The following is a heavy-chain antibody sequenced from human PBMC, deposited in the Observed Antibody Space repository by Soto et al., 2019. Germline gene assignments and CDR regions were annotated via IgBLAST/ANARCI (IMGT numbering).Heavy chain of an antibody. Sequence: PXGSLKFSCAVSGFTFDNYGMSWVRQAPGKGLEWVSVINANGDSTYYADSVKGRFTISRDNSKNTLFLQMNSLRADDTAVYYCAKNYGGNNPGRYFHYWGQGTLVTVSS. D-gene: IGHD4-17*01. J-gene: IGHJ4*02. CDR2: INANGDST. V-gene: IGHV3-23*01. CDR3: AKNYGGNNPGRYFHY. CDR1: GFTFDNYG.